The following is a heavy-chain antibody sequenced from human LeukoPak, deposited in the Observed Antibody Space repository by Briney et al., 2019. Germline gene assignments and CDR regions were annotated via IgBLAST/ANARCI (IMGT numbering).Heavy chain of an antibody. J-gene: IGHJ4*02. CDR1: GDSISSSNW. V-gene: IGHV4-4*02. CDR2: IYHSGNT. D-gene: IGHD1-14*01. CDR3: ARTPTHSGTNIYFDY. Sequence: SETLSLTCAVSGDSISSSNWWSWVRQPPGKGLEWIGEIYHSGNTYYTPSLKSRVTILVDKSENHFSLNLSSVTAADTAVYYCARTPTHSGTNIYFDYWGQGTLVTVSS.